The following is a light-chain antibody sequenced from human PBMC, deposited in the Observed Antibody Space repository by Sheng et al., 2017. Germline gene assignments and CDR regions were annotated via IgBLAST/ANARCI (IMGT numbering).Light chain of an antibody. CDR1: QGISNY. J-gene: IGKJ4*01. CDR2: AAS. Sequence: DIQMTQSPSSLSASVGDRVTFSCRASQGISNYVNWYQQRRGKAPKLLIYAASSLQSGVPSRFSGSGSGTDFTLSISSLQPEDIATYYCQQSYTYPRVTFGGGTKVEI. CDR3: QQSYTYPRVT. V-gene: IGKV1-39*01.